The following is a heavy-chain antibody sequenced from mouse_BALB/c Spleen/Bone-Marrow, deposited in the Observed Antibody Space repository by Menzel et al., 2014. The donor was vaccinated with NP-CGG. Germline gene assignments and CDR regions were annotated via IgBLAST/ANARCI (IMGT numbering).Heavy chain of an antibody. V-gene: IGHV1-80*01. CDR1: GYAFSRSW. CDR3: AGSTPPAY. Sequence: QVQLQQSGAELVRPGSSVKISCKASGYAFSRSWMNWVKQRPGQGLEWIGQIYPGDDDTNYSGKFKGRATLTADKSSGTAYMQLSSLTSEDSAVYFCAGSTPPAYWGQGTLVTVSA. J-gene: IGHJ3*01. D-gene: IGHD1-1*01. CDR2: IYPGDDDT.